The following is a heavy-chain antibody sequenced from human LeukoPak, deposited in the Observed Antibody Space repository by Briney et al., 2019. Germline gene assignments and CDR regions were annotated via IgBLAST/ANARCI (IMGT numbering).Heavy chain of an antibody. Sequence: GGSLRLSCAASGFTFSSYAMSWVRQAPGKGLEWVSSISSSSTYIYYADSVKGRFTISRDNAKNSLYLQMNSLRAEDTALYYCAREAREMATITSDYWGQGTLVTVSS. V-gene: IGHV3-21*01. D-gene: IGHD5-24*01. J-gene: IGHJ4*02. CDR2: ISSSSTYI. CDR1: GFTFSSYA. CDR3: AREAREMATITSDY.